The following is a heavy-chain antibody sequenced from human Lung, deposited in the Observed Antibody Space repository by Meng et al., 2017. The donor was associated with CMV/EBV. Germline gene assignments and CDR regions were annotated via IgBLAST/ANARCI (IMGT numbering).Heavy chain of an antibody. Sequence: ETLSLXCAASGFTFSSYSMNWVRQAPGKGLEWVSSISSSSSYIYYADSVKGRFTISRDNAKNSLYLQMNSLRAEDTAVYYCARDDYGSGSYYNGAWLDPWGQGXLVTVSS. D-gene: IGHD3-10*01. CDR2: ISSSSSYI. V-gene: IGHV3-21*01. CDR1: GFTFSSYS. CDR3: ARDDYGSGSYYNGAWLDP. J-gene: IGHJ5*02.